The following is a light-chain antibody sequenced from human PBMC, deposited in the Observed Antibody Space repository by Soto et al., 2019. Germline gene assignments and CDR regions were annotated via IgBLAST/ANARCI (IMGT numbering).Light chain of an antibody. CDR2: AAS. J-gene: IGKJ1*01. V-gene: IGKV1-27*01. CDR3: QKYNSART. Sequence: DIQMTQSPSSLSASVGDRVTTTCRASQGISNYLAWYQQKPGKVPKLLIYAASTLQSGVPSRFSGSGSGTDFTLTISSLQPEDVATYYCQKYNSARTFGQGTKVDI. CDR1: QGISNY.